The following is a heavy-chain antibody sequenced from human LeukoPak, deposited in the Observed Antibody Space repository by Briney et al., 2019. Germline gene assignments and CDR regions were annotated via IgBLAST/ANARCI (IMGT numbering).Heavy chain of an antibody. Sequence: GGSLRLSCATSGFTFSSYSMNWVRQAPGKGLEWVSSINTGSTYINCADSVKGRFTISRDNAKNSLYLQMNSLRAEDTAVYYCARDFYCDNGECFDNWGQGTLVTVSS. CDR3: ARDFYCDNGECFDN. CDR2: INTGSTYI. J-gene: IGHJ4*02. V-gene: IGHV3-21*01. CDR1: GFTFSSYS. D-gene: IGHD2-8*01.